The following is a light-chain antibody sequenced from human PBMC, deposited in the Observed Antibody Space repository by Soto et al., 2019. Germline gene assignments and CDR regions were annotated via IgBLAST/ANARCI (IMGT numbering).Light chain of an antibody. V-gene: IGLV2-8*01. CDR1: SSDVGGYNY. J-gene: IGLJ1*01. CDR3: CSFAGNHHLV. CDR2: EVS. Sequence: QSALTQPPSASGSPGQSVTISCTGTSSDVGGYNYVSWYQQHPGKAPKLMISEVSNRPSGVPDRFSGSKSGNTASLTVSGLQAEDEADYYCCSFAGNHHLVFGRGTKVTVL.